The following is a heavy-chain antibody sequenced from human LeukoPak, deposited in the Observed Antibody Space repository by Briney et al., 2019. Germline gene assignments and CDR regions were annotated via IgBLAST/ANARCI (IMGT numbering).Heavy chain of an antibody. D-gene: IGHD6-13*01. CDR1: GFTFSSYA. CDR3: ARHTDSSSLYQSWFDP. J-gene: IGHJ5*02. V-gene: IGHV3-30-3*01. CDR2: ISYDGSNK. Sequence: GGSLRLSCAASGFTFSSYAMHWVRQAPGKGLEWVAVISYDGSNKYYADSVRGRSTISRDNSKNTLYLQMNSLRAEDTAVYYCARHTDSSSLYQSWFDPWGQGTLVTVSS.